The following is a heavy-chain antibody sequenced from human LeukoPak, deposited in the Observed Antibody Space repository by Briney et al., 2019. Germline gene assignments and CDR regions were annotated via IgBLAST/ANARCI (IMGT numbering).Heavy chain of an antibody. CDR1: GGSFSGYY. CDR2: INHSRTT. D-gene: IGHD2-2*01. J-gene: IGHJ5*02. Sequence: SETLSLTCAVYGGSFSGYYWSWLRQPPGKGLKWMGEINHSRTTNYNPSLKSPVTIPADTSKNQFSLTLSSVTAADTAVYYWARGPPKVPAARRVGNWFDPWGQGTLVTVSS. V-gene: IGHV4-34*01. CDR3: ARGPPKVPAARRVGNWFDP.